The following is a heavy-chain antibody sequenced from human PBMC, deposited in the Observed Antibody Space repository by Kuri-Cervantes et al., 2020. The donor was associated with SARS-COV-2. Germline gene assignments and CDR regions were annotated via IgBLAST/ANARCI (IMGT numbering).Heavy chain of an antibody. V-gene: IGHV3-64*01. D-gene: IGHD1-26*01. CDR2: ISSNGGST. CDR3: ARWSIVGATRGLLRYYGMDV. J-gene: IGHJ6*02. CDR1: GFTFSSYA. Sequence: GGSLRLSCAASGFTFSSYAMHWVRQAPGKGLEYVSAISSNGGSTYYANSVKGRFTISRDNSKNTLYLQMGSLRAEDTAVYYCARWSIVGATRGLLRYYGMDVWGQGTTVTVSS.